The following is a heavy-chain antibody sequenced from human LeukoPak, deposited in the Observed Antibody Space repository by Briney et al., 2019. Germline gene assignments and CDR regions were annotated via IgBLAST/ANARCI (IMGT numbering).Heavy chain of an antibody. D-gene: IGHD5-18*01. V-gene: IGHV4-59*01. CDR2: IYYSGST. J-gene: IGHJ4*02. Sequence: SETLSLTCTVSGGSISSYYWSWIRQPPGKGLEWIGYIYYSGSTNYNPSHKSRVTISVDTSKKQFSLKLSSVTAADTAVYYCASSATGYSRFDYWGQGALVTVSS. CDR3: ASSATGYSRFDY. CDR1: GGSISSYY.